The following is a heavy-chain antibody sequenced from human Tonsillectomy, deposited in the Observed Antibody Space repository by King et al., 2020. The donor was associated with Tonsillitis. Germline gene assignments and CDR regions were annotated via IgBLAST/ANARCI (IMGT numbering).Heavy chain of an antibody. CDR2: ITSGSTI. Sequence: QVQLVQSGGGLVKPGGSLRLSCAASEFTFSDYSMSWIRQAPGKGLEWLSYITSGSTIYYADSVKGRFTISRDNAKNSLYLQMNSLRAEDTAVYYCARGINYYDFWSGYPLYFDYWGQGTLVTVSS. D-gene: IGHD3-3*01. J-gene: IGHJ4*02. CDR1: EFTFSDYS. V-gene: IGHV3-11*01. CDR3: ARGINYYDFWSGYPLYFDY.